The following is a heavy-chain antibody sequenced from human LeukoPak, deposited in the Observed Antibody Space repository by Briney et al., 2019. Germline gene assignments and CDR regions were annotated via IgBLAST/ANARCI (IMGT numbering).Heavy chain of an antibody. CDR3: ARDIPPNYYDSSGYYYMDV. Sequence: SETLSLTCTVSGRSISSGSYYWSWIRQPAGKGLEWIGRIYTSGSTNYNPSLKSRVTISVDTSKNQFSLKLSSVTAADTAVYYCARDIPPNYYDSSGYYYMDVWGKGTTVTVSS. V-gene: IGHV4-61*02. D-gene: IGHD3-22*01. J-gene: IGHJ6*03. CDR2: IYTSGST. CDR1: GRSISSGSYY.